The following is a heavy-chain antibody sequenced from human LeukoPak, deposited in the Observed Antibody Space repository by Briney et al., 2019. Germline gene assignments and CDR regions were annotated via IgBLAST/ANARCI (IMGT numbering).Heavy chain of an antibody. J-gene: IGHJ6*02. CDR3: GKRMDV. Sequence: GGSLRLSCTGSGFSFSSFWMHWVRQAPGKGLEWVANINQDGTESYYADSEKGRFTISRDNAKNSLYLQMTSLRAEDTAVYHCGKRMDVWGQGTTVIVSS. CDR1: GFSFSSFW. D-gene: IGHD5-24*01. CDR2: INQDGTES. V-gene: IGHV3-7*03.